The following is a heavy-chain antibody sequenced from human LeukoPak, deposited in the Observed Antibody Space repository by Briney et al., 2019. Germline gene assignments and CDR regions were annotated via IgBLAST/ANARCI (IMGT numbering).Heavy chain of an antibody. D-gene: IGHD2-2*02. V-gene: IGHV6-1*01. CDR2: TYYRSKWYN. CDR3: ARGYCSSTSCHTDWFDP. CDR1: GDSVSSNSAA. J-gene: IGHJ5*02. Sequence: SQTLSLTCAISGDSVSSNSAAWNWIRQSPSRGLEWLGRTYYRSKWYNDYAVSVKSRITINPDTSKNQFSLQLNSVTPEDTAVYYCARGYCSSTSCHTDWFDPWGQGTLVTVSS.